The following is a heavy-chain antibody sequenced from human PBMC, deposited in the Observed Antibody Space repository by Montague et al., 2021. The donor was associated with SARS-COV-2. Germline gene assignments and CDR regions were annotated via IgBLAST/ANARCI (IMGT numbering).Heavy chain of an antibody. CDR2: IYYRGST. CDR3: ATQEDPSGWIPGPFDF. Sequence: SETLSLTCTVSGGSISSSSYYWAWIRQPPGKGLEGIGSIYYRGSTYYNPSLKSRVIISVDTSKNQLSLKLISVTAADTAVYDCATQEDPSGWIPGPFDFWGQGTLLTVSS. D-gene: IGHD6-19*01. J-gene: IGHJ4*02. V-gene: IGHV4-39*01. CDR1: GGSISSSSYY.